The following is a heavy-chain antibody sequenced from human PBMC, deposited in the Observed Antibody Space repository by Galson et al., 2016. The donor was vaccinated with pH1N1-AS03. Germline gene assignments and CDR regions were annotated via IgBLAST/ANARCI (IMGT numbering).Heavy chain of an antibody. CDR1: GYSISSGYY. Sequence: SETLSLTCAVSGYSISSGYYWGWIRQPPGKGLEWIGSIYHSGSTYYNPSLMSRVTISVDPSKNRFSLKVTSVTAADTAVYYCARVGKYFDFWSGYSDFDYWGQGTLVTVSS. J-gene: IGHJ4*02. D-gene: IGHD3-3*01. V-gene: IGHV4-38-2*01. CDR3: ARVGKYFDFWSGYSDFDY. CDR2: IYHSGST.